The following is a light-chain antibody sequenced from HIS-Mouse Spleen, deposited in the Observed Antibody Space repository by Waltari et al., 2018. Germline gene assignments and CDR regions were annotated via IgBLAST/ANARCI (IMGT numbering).Light chain of an antibody. CDR2: GDS. CDR1: ALPKKY. Sequence: SYELTQPPSVSVSPGQTARITCSGEALPKKYAYWYQQKSGQGPVLVIYGDSKRPSGIPERFSGSSSGTMATLTISGAQVEDEADYYCYSTDSSGNVVFGGGTKLTVL. V-gene: IGLV3-10*01. J-gene: IGLJ2*01. CDR3: YSTDSSGNVV.